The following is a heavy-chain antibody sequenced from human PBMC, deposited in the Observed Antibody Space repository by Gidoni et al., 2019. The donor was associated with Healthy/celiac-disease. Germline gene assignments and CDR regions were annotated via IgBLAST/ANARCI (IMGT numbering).Heavy chain of an antibody. D-gene: IGHD3-16*01. CDR1: GGSISSSSYY. V-gene: IGHV4-39*07. Sequence: QLQLQESGPGLVKPSETLSPTCTVSGGSISSSSYYWGWIRQPPGQGLEWIGSIYYSGSTYYNPSLKSRVTISVDTSKNQFSLKLSSVTAADTAVYYCARSGGFREGLDYWGQGTLVTVSS. CDR2: IYYSGST. J-gene: IGHJ4*02. CDR3: ARSGGFREGLDY.